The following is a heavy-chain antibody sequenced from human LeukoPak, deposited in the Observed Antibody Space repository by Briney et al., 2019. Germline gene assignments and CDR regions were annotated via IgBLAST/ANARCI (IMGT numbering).Heavy chain of an antibody. CDR3: ARELLSGDPSIGN. J-gene: IGHJ4*02. CDR2: IHSSGST. D-gene: IGHD7-27*01. V-gene: IGHV4-61*09. CDR1: SGSISSGSYC. Sequence: PSETLSLTCTVSSGSISSGSYCWSWIRQPAGKGLEWIGHIHSSGSTNYNPSLKSRVTISVDTSKNQFTLKLSSVTAADTAVYYCARELLSGDPSIGNWGQGTLVTVSS.